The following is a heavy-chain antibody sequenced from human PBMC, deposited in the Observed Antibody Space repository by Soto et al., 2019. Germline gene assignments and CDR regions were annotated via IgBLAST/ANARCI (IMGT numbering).Heavy chain of an antibody. CDR3: AKSQGCEYSGSQNAFDI. J-gene: IGHJ3*02. Sequence: EVQLLESGGGLVQPGGSLRLSCAASGFTFSSYAMSWVRQAPGKGLEWVSAISGSGGSTYYADSVKGRFTISRDNPKNTLDLQMNIRRAEDTAVYYGAKSQGCEYSGSQNAFDIWGQGTMVTVSS. D-gene: IGHD6-6*01. V-gene: IGHV3-23*01. CDR1: GFTFSSYA. CDR2: ISGSGGST.